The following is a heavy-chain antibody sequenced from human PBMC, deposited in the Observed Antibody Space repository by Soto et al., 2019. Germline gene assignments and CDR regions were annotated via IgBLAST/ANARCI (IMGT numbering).Heavy chain of an antibody. J-gene: IGHJ4*02. Sequence: PGGPLRPSCAASSFIVSSNSMNWVRQSPGKGLAWVSYISSSSSTIYYADSVKCRFTISRDNAKNSLYLQMNSLRDEDKSGYYYGRGRSSWLRDHDYWGQGTLVTVSS. CDR1: SFIVSSNS. CDR2: ISSSSSTI. CDR3: GRGRSSWLRDHDY. V-gene: IGHV3-48*02. D-gene: IGHD6-13*01.